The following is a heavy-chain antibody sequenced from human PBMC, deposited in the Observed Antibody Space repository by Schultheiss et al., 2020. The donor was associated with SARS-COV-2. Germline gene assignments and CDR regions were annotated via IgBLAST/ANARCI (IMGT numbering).Heavy chain of an antibody. CDR3: ARIITMVRGAPFAGYYYYGMDV. J-gene: IGHJ6*02. CDR2: IYYSGST. D-gene: IGHD3-10*01. CDR1: GGSISSGGYY. V-gene: IGHV4-31*03. Sequence: SETLSLTCTVSGGSISSGGYYWSWIRQHPGKGLEWIGYIYYSGSTYYNPSLKSRVTISVDTSKNQFSLKLSSVTAADTAVYYCARIITMVRGAPFAGYYYYGMDVWGQGTTVTVSS.